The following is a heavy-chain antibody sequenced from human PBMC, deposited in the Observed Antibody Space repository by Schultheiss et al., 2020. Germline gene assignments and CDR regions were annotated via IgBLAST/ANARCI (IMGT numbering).Heavy chain of an antibody. CDR2: ISHNGLT. J-gene: IGHJ5*02. CDR1: GGSLNPFY. CDR3: ARDPVGDSYGRGWFDP. V-gene: IGHV4-34*01. Sequence: SETLSLTCAVSGGSLNPFYWTFIRQPPGKGLEWIGSISHNGLTNYNASLKSRVSISLDTSNDRLSLKLSTVTAADTAVYYCARDPVGDSYGRGWFDPWGQGTLVTGSS. D-gene: IGHD5-18*01.